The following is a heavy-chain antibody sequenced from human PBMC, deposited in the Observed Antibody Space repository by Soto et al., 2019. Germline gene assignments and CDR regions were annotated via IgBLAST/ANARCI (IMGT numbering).Heavy chain of an antibody. D-gene: IGHD3-16*01. Sequence: QVQLQESGPGLVKPSQTLSLICTVSGGSISSADYYWSWVRQPPGKGLEWIGYIYHSGITYYNPSLKRRVTISIDMSKNQFSLKLSSVAAADTAVYYCAAEFVGGYYLDSWGQGTQVTVSS. J-gene: IGHJ4*02. CDR2: IYHSGIT. CDR1: GGSISSADYY. V-gene: IGHV4-30-4*01. CDR3: AAEFVGGYYLDS.